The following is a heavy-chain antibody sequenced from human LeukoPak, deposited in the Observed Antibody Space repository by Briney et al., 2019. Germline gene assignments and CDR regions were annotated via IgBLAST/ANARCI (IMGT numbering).Heavy chain of an antibody. CDR2: IYYSGST. CDR3: ARAVCDYVWGSYRYDSCYFDY. Sequence: NPSETLSLTCTVSGGSISSYYWSWIRQPPGKGLEWIGYIYYSGSTNYNPSLKSRVTISVDTSKNQFSLKLSSVTAADTAVYYCARAVCDYVWGSYRYDSCYFDYWGQGTLVTVSS. CDR1: GGSISSYY. D-gene: IGHD3-16*02. J-gene: IGHJ4*02. V-gene: IGHV4-59*01.